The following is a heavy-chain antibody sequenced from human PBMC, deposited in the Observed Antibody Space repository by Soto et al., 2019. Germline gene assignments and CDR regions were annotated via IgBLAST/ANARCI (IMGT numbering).Heavy chain of an antibody. V-gene: IGHV2-26*01. CDR1: GFSLSNAGMG. Sequence: QVTLKESGPVLVKPTETLTLTCTVSGFSLSNAGMGVSWIRQPPGKALEWLAHIFSNDEKSSSTSLRSRLTISKDPSKSQVVLTMTKMDPVDTATYYCARLKGSTIFSWGQGTLVTVSS. CDR3: ARLKGSTIFS. CDR2: IFSNDEK. D-gene: IGHD3-9*01. J-gene: IGHJ4*02.